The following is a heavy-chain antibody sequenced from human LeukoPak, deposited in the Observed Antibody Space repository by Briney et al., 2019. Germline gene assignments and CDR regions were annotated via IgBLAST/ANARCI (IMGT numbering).Heavy chain of an antibody. V-gene: IGHV4-38-2*02. CDR1: GYSISSGYY. Sequence: KPSETLSLTCTVSGYSISSGYYWGWIRQPPGKGLEWIGSIYHSGSTYYNPSLKSRVTISVDTSKNQFSLKLSSVTAADTAVYYCARESVGGSGRPPYYYYGMDVWGQGTTVTVSS. J-gene: IGHJ6*02. CDR2: IYHSGST. D-gene: IGHD3-10*01. CDR3: ARESVGGSGRPPYYYYGMDV.